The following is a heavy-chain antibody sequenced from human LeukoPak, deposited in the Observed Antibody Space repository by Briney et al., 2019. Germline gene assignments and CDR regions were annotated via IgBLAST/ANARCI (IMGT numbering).Heavy chain of an antibody. V-gene: IGHV3-48*01. CDR2: ISSSSSTI. D-gene: IGHD6-13*01. CDR1: GFTFSSYS. CDR3: ARGQQLVKTD. Sequence: PGGSLRLSCAASGFTFSSYSMNWVRQAPGKGLEWVSYISSSSSTIYYADSVKGRFTISRDNSKNTVYLQMDSLRAEDTALYYCARGQQLVKTDWGQGTLVTVSS. J-gene: IGHJ4*02.